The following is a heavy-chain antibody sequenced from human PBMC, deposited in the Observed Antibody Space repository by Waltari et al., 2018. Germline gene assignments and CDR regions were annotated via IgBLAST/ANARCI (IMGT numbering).Heavy chain of an antibody. CDR3: ARAWFNSGFDY. V-gene: IGHV1-2*02. J-gene: IGHJ4*02. Sequence: VHLVQSGAEVKRPGASVKVSCKASGYTFTGNYIHWVRQAPGQGLEWMGWIHPNSGATDYAQKFQGRVTMTLDTSITTVYMELGWLGSEDTAIYYCARAWFNSGFDYWGQGSLVAVSS. CDR2: IHPNSGAT. D-gene: IGHD1-26*01. CDR1: GYTFTGNY.